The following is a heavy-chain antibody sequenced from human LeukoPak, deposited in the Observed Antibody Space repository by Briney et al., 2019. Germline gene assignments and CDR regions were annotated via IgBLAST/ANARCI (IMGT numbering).Heavy chain of an antibody. D-gene: IGHD3-9*01. CDR1: GGSVSSGSYY. Sequence: SETLSLTCTVSGGSVSSGSYYWSWIRQPPGKGLEWIGYIYYSGSTNYNPSLKSRVTISVDTSKNQFSLKLSSVTAADTAVYYCARGGKYYDILTGYYGMDVWGKGTMVTVSS. CDR3: ARGGKYYDILTGYYGMDV. V-gene: IGHV4-61*01. CDR2: IYYSGST. J-gene: IGHJ6*04.